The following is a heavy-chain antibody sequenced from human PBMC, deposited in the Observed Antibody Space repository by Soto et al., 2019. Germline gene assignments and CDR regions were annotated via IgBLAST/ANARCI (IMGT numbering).Heavy chain of an antibody. D-gene: IGHD3-16*02. CDR2: IWYDGSNK. CDR3: ARTSYGLRLGELSG. CDR1: GFTFSSYG. Sequence: QVQLVESGGGVVQPGRSLRLSCAASGFTFSSYGMHWVRQAPGKGLEWVAVIWYDGSNKYYADSVKGRFTISRDNSKNTLYLQMNSLRAEDTAVYYCARTSYGLRLGELSGWGQGTLVTVSS. V-gene: IGHV3-33*01. J-gene: IGHJ4*02.